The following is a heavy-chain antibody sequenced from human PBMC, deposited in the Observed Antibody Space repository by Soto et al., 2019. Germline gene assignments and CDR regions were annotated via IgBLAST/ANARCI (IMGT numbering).Heavy chain of an antibody. CDR1: VGSFSGYY. CDR3: ARVGKDDILTGSFDY. V-gene: IGHV4-34*01. J-gene: IGHJ4*02. D-gene: IGHD3-9*01. Sequence: SETLSLTCAVYVGSFSGYYWSWIRQPPGKGLEWIGEINHSGSTNYNPSLKSRVTISVDTSKNQFSLKLSSVTAADTAVYYCARVGKDDILTGSFDYWGQGTLVTVS. CDR2: INHSGST.